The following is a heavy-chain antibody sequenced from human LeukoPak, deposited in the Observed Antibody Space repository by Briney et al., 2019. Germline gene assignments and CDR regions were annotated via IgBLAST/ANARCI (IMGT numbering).Heavy chain of an antibody. CDR1: GFTFSSYE. Sequence: GGSLRLSCAASGFTFSSYEMHWVRQAPGKGLEWVSSISSSSSYIYYADSVKGRFTISRDNAKNSLYLQMNSLRAEDTAVYYCARAFGVVIIGNYYYMDVWGKGTTVTVSS. V-gene: IGHV3-21*01. D-gene: IGHD3-3*01. J-gene: IGHJ6*03. CDR3: ARAFGVVIIGNYYYMDV. CDR2: ISSSSSYI.